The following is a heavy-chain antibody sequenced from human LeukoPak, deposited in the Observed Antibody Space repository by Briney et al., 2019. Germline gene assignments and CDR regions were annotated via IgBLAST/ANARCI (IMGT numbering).Heavy chain of an antibody. CDR3: ARGGEGSSGPTRN. CDR2: IKDDGSEK. Sequence: PGGSLRLSCAASGFTFSSYEMNWVRQAPGKGLEWVANIKDDGSEKYYVDSVKGRFTISRDNAKNSLYLQMNSLRAEDTAVYYCARGGEGSSGPTRNWGQGTLVTVSS. J-gene: IGHJ4*02. V-gene: IGHV3-7*01. D-gene: IGHD3-22*01. CDR1: GFTFSSYE.